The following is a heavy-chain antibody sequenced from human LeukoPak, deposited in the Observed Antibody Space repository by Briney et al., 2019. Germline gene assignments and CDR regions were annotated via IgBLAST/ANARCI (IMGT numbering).Heavy chain of an antibody. V-gene: IGHV4-31*03. J-gene: IGHJ4*02. Sequence: PSQTLSLTCTVSGGSISSGNYYWSWIRQHPGKGLEWIGYIYYSGTTFYNPSLKSRVTISIDTSKNQSSLKLTSVTAADTAVYYCARADYYGSSAYPYWGQGTLVTVSS. CDR3: ARADYYGSSAYPY. CDR1: GGSISSGNYY. D-gene: IGHD3-22*01. CDR2: IYYSGTT.